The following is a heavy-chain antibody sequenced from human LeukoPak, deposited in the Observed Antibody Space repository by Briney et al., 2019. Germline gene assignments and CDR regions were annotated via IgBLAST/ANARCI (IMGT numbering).Heavy chain of an antibody. D-gene: IGHD1-26*01. CDR3: ARDKIVGATNFDY. J-gene: IGHJ4*02. CDR2: IIPIFGTA. CDR1: GGTFSSYA. Sequence: GASVKVSCKASGGTFSSYAISWVRQAPGQGLEWMGGIIPIFGTANYAQKFQGRVTITADESTSTAYMELSSLRSEDTAVYYCARDKIVGATNFDYWGQGTLVTVSS. V-gene: IGHV1-69*13.